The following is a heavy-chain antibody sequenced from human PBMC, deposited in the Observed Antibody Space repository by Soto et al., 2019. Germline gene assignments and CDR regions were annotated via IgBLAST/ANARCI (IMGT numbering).Heavy chain of an antibody. Sequence: ASVKVSCKASGYTFTGYYMHWVRQAPGQGLEWMGWINPNSGGTNYAQKFQGRVTMTRDTSISTAYMELSRLRSDDTAVYYCARPGGYSGYGSFYGMDVWGQGTTVTDSS. CDR3: ARPGGYSGYGSFYGMDV. J-gene: IGHJ6*02. CDR2: INPNSGGT. CDR1: GYTFTGYY. D-gene: IGHD5-12*01. V-gene: IGHV1-2*02.